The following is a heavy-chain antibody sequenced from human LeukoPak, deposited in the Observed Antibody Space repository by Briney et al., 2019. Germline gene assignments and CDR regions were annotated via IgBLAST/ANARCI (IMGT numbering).Heavy chain of an antibody. J-gene: IGHJ4*02. CDR3: AKARPRSRYRGSYWDEFDY. D-gene: IGHD1-26*01. Sequence: GGSLRLSCAASGFTFDDYAMHWVRQAPGKGLEWVSGISWNSGSIGYADSVKGRFTISRDNAKNSLYLQMNSLRAEDTALYYCAKARPRSRYRGSYWDEFDYWGQGTLVTVSS. CDR1: GFTFDDYA. CDR2: ISWNSGSI. V-gene: IGHV3-9*01.